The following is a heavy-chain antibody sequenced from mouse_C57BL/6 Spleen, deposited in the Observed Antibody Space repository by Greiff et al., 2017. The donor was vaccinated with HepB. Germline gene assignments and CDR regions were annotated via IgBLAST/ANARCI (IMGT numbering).Heavy chain of an antibody. CDR2: IYPGDGDT. D-gene: IGHD2-4*01. J-gene: IGHJ3*01. CDR1: GYAFSSSW. CDR3: ARETIYYDYDGAY. V-gene: IGHV1-82*01. Sequence: QVQLQQSGPELVKPGASVKISCKASGYAFSSSWMNWVKQRPGKGLEWIGRIYPGDGDTNYNGKFKGKATLTADKSSSTAYMQLSSLTSEDSAVYFCARETIYYDYDGAYWGQGTLVTVSA.